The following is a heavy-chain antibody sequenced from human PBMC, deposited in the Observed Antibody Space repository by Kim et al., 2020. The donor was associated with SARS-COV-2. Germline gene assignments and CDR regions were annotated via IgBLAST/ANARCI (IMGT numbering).Heavy chain of an antibody. Sequence: SEILSLTCAVSGGSISSSNWWSWVRQPPGKGLEWIGEIYHSGSTNYNPSLKSRVTISVDKSKNQFSLKLSSVTAADTAVYYCARGGHSGYSYGTFDYWGQGTLVTVSS. CDR1: GGSISSSNW. D-gene: IGHD5-18*01. J-gene: IGHJ4*02. CDR2: IYHSGST. V-gene: IGHV4-4*02. CDR3: ARGGHSGYSYGTFDY.